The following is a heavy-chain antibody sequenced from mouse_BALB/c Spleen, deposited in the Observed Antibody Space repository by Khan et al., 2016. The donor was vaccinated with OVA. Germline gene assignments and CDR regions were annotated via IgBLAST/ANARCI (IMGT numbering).Heavy chain of an antibody. CDR1: GFTFSSFG. CDR3: ARGNWAY. CDR2: INSGSTTI. J-gene: IGHJ2*01. Sequence: EVELVESGGVLVQPGGSRKLSCAASGFTFSSFGMHWVRQAPEKGLEWVAYINSGSTTIYYADPVKGRFTISRDNPKNTLFLQMTSLRSEDTAMYYCARGNWAYWGQGTTLTVAS. D-gene: IGHD4-1*01. V-gene: IGHV5-17*02.